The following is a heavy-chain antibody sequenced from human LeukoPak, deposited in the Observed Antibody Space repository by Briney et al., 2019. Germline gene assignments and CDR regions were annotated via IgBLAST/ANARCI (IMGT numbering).Heavy chain of an antibody. CDR3: ARDNASLRIVGMHDAFDI. V-gene: IGHV4-61*02. J-gene: IGHJ3*02. D-gene: IGHD2/OR15-2a*01. Sequence: SQTLSLTCTVSGGSISDGTYYWSWIRQPAGKGLEWIGRVYTTRSTNYNPSLKSRVTISLDTSKNQFSLKLTSVTAADTAVYYCARDNASLRIVGMHDAFDIWGQGTMVTVSS. CDR1: GGSISDGTYY. CDR2: VYTTRST.